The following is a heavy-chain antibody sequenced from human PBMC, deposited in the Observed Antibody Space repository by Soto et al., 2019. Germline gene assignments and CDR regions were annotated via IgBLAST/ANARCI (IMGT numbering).Heavy chain of an antibody. J-gene: IGHJ4*02. CDR2: IIPICGTA. CDR3: ARGEAFPPHYFDY. V-gene: IGHV1-69*01. CDR1: GGTFSSYA. Sequence: QVQLVQSGAEVKKPGSSVKVSCKASGGTFSSYAISWVRQAPGQGLEWMGGIIPICGTANYAQKFQGRVTITADESTSTAYIELSSLRSEDTAVSYCARGEAFPPHYFDYSGQGTLVPVAS.